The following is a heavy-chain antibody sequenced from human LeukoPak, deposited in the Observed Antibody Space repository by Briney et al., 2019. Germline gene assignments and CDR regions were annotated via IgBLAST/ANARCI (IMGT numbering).Heavy chain of an antibody. V-gene: IGHV1-2*02. CDR3: AREVGVVAYQGRRFDP. Sequence: ASVKVSYKASGYTFTGYYLHWVRQAPGQGLEWIGRINPNSGGTNYAQKFHGRVTATRDKSINPAYMELSRLTSDDTAFYYCAREVGVVAYQGRRFDPWGQGTLVTVSS. J-gene: IGHJ5*02. CDR2: INPNSGGT. CDR1: GYTFTGYY. D-gene: IGHD5-12*01.